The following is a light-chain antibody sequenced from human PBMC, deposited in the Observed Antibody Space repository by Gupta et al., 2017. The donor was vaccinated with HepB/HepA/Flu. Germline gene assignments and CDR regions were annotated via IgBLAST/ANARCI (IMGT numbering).Light chain of an antibody. CDR1: QSIRSW. V-gene: IGKV1-5*03. CDR3: HQYNSFSAWT. J-gene: IGKJ1*01. CDR2: KAS. Sequence: DIQMTQSPSTLSASVGERVTITCRASQSIRSWLAWYQQKPGKAPKLLIYKASNLESGVPSRFSDGGSGTEFTLTISSLQPDDFATYYCHQYNSFSAWTFGQGTKVEIK.